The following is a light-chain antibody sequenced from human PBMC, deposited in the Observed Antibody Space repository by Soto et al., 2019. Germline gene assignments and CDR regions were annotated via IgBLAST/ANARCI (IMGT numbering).Light chain of an antibody. CDR3: SSYAGSDNLV. CDR1: SSDVGGYNY. J-gene: IGLJ3*02. V-gene: IGLV2-8*01. CDR2: EVS. Sequence: QPVLTQPPSASGSPGQSVTVSCTGTSSDVGGYNYVSWYQQHPGKAPKLMIYEVSKRPSGVPDRFSGDKSGNTASLTVSGLQAEDEAEYYCSSYAGSDNLVFGGGTKLTVL.